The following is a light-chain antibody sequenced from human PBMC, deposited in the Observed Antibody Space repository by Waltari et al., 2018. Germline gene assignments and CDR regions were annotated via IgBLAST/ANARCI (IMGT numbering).Light chain of an antibody. V-gene: IGKV1-39*01. CDR1: QSIGTS. Sequence: DIQLMQSPYSLSKDVGDRVTITCRASQSIGTSLNWYQQKAGKAPNLLIYAASSLSSGVSSRFSGFGSGTDFTLTITSLQPEDFGTYFCQQGYRTPHTFGQGTKLDIK. CDR2: AAS. J-gene: IGKJ2*01. CDR3: QQGYRTPHT.